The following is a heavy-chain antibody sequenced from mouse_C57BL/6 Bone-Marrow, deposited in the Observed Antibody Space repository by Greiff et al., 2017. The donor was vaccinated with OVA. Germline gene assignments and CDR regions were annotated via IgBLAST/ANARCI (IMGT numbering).Heavy chain of an antibody. V-gene: IGHV5-17*01. J-gene: IGHJ2*01. D-gene: IGHD2-5*01. CDR3: ARGYSNFDD. CDR2: ISSGSSTI. Sequence: EVQRVESGGGLVKPGGSLKLSCAASGFTFSDYGMHWVRQAPEKGLEWVAYISSGSSTIYYADTVKGRFTISRDNAKNTLFLQMTSLRSEDTAMYYCARGYSNFDDWGQGTTLTVSS. CDR1: GFTFSDYG.